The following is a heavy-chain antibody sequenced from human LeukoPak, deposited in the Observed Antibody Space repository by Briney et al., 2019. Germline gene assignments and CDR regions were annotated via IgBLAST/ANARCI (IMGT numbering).Heavy chain of an antibody. D-gene: IGHD6-19*01. CDR3: ARGSGSGWYVDY. CDR1: GYTFTGYY. V-gene: IGHV1-2*02. Sequence: ASVKVSCKASGYTFTGYYMHWVRQAPGQGLEWMGWISPNSGGTNYAQKFQGRVTMTRDTSISTAYMELSRLRSDDTAVYYCARGSGSGWYVDYWGQGTLVTVSS. J-gene: IGHJ4*02. CDR2: ISPNSGGT.